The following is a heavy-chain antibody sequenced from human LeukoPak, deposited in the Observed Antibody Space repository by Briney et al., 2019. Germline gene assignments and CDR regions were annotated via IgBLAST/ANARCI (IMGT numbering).Heavy chain of an antibody. V-gene: IGHV4-38-2*02. D-gene: IGHD2-15*01. J-gene: IGHJ6*03. CDR1: GYSISSGYY. Sequence: SETLSLTCTVSGYSISSGYYWGWTRQPPGKGLEWIGSIYHSGSTYYNPSLKSRVAISVDTSKTQFSLKLSSVTAADTAVYYCARDTPESVRQAVIYYYYMDVWGKGATVTVSS. CDR2: IYHSGST. CDR3: ARDTPESVRQAVIYYYYMDV.